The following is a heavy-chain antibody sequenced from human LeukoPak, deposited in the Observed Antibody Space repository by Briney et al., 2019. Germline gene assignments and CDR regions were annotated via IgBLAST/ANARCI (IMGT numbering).Heavy chain of an antibody. CDR1: GFTFSSYA. Sequence: GGSLRLSCAASGFTFSSYAMSWVRQAPGKGLEWVSAISGSGGSTYYADSVKGRFTISRDNSKNTLYLQMNSLRAEDTAVYYCATMITFGGVIVMDYWGQGTLVTVSS. CDR2: ISGSGGST. J-gene: IGHJ4*02. CDR3: ATMITFGGVIVMDY. V-gene: IGHV3-23*01. D-gene: IGHD3-16*02.